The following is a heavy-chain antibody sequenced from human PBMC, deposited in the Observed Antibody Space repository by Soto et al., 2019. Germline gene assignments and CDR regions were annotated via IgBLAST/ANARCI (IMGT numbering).Heavy chain of an antibody. CDR2: ISFDGSDK. V-gene: IGHV3-30-3*01. CDR3: ARDQGRTITRGDWFDP. J-gene: IGHJ5*02. Sequence: RLSCAASGFSFNDYAMHWVRQAPGKGLEWVAVISFDGSDKNYADPVQGRFTISRDNSKNTLYLRMNSLGTEDTAIYYCARDQGRTITRGDWFDPWGQGTLVTVSS. D-gene: IGHD4-4*01. CDR1: GFSFNDYA.